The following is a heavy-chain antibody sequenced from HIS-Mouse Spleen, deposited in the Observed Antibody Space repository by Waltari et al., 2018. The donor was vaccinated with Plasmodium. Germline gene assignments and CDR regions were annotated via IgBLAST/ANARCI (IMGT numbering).Heavy chain of an antibody. D-gene: IGHD6-13*01. J-gene: IGHJ2*01. Sequence: EVQLVESGGGLVQPGGSLRLSCAASGFTLISYWMIWFRQASGKVLDCVANIKQDGSEKYYVDSVKGRFTISRDNAKNSLYLQMNSLRAEDTAVYYCASSWYWYFDLWGRGTLVTVSS. CDR3: ASSWYWYFDL. V-gene: IGHV3-7*01. CDR1: GFTLISYW. CDR2: IKQDGSEK.